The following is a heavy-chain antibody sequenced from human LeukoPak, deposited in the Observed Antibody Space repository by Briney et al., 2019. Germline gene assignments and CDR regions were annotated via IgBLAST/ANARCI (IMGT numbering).Heavy chain of an antibody. D-gene: IGHD2-2*01. Sequence: QPGGSLSLPCAASGFTFSSYAMSWVRQAPGKGLEWVSAISGSGGSTYYADSVKGRFTISRDNSKNTLYLQMNSLRAEDTAVYYCARCSSTGCASSPLAGYLYWGQGTLVTVSS. CDR3: ARCSSTGCASSPLAGYLY. J-gene: IGHJ4*02. V-gene: IGHV3-23*01. CDR2: ISGSGGST. CDR1: GFTFSSYA.